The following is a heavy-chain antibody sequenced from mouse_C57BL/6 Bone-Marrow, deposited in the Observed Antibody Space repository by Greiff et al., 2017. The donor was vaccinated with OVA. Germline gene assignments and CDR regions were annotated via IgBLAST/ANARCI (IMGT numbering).Heavy chain of an antibody. D-gene: IGHD2-2*01. CDR1: GYTFTSYW. Sequence: QVQLQQPGAELVMPGASVKLSCKASGYTFTSYWMHWVKQRPGQGLEWIGEIDPSDSYTNYNQKFKGKSTLTVDKSSSTAYMQLTSLTSEDSAVYDDAREGYDVEGYIDVWGTGTTVTVSS. V-gene: IGHV1-69*01. J-gene: IGHJ1*03. CDR2: IDPSDSYT. CDR3: AREGYDVEGYIDV.